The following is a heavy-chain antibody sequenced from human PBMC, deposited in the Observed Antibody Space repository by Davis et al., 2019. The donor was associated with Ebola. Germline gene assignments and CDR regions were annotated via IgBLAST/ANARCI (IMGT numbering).Heavy chain of an antibody. D-gene: IGHD3-3*01. CDR2: ISYDGSNK. J-gene: IGHJ4*02. Sequence: GESLKISCAASGFNFRSYGMHWVRQAPDTGLEWVAVISYDGSNKYYADSVKGRFTISRDNSKNTLYLQMNSLRAEDTAVYYCAKIFFGTRAIDYGDYWGQGTLVTVSS. CDR1: GFNFRSYG. V-gene: IGHV3-30*12. CDR3: AKIFFGTRAIDYGDY.